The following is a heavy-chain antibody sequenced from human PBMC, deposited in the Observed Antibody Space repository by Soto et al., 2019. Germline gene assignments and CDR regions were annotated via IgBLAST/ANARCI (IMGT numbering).Heavy chain of an antibody. CDR3: VRDGTKTLRDWFDP. J-gene: IGHJ5*02. CDR1: GASISGFY. D-gene: IGHD1-1*01. CDR2: IYTTGTT. Sequence: KASETLSLTCTVSGASISGFYWSWVRKSAGKGLEWIGRIYTTGTTDYNPSLKSRVTMSVDTSKTKFSLKLRSVTAADTAVYYCVRDGTKTLRDWFDPWGQGISVTVSS. V-gene: IGHV4-4*07.